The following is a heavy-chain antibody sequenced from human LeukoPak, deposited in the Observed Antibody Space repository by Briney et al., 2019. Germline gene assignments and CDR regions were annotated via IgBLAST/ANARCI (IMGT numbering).Heavy chain of an antibody. CDR3: ARDDTSLYGLDV. CDR2: IFYTGST. V-gene: IGHV4-31*03. Sequence: MPSQTLSLTCTVSGGSISSGGDYWTWIRQHPGEGLEWIGHIFYTGSTYYNPSLKSRITMSIDTSKNQFSLKLNSVTAADTAVYYCARDDTSLYGLDVWGQGTTVTVSS. CDR1: GGSISSGGDY. J-gene: IGHJ6*02.